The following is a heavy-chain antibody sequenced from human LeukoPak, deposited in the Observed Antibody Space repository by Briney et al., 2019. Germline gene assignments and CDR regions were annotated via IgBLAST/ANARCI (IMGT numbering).Heavy chain of an antibody. CDR1: GGSISSGSW. Sequence: SETLSLTCAVSGGSISSGSWWGWIRQPPGKGLEWIGEIHHSGSTNYNPSLKSRVTLSVDKSKNQLSLRLTSVTAADTAVYYCARGGDYRFDCWGQGTLVTVSS. V-gene: IGHV4-4*02. CDR2: IHHSGST. J-gene: IGHJ4*02. D-gene: IGHD4-17*01. CDR3: ARGGDYRFDC.